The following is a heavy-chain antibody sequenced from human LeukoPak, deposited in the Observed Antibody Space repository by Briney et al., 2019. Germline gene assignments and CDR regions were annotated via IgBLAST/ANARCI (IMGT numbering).Heavy chain of an antibody. V-gene: IGHV4-34*01. Sequence: SETLSLTCAVYGGSFSGYYWSWIRQPPGRGLEWIGEINHSGSTNYNPSLKSRVTISVDTSKNQFSLKLSSVTAADTAVYYCARKFYYYYGMDVWGQGTTVTVSS. CDR2: INHSGST. CDR1: GGSFSGYY. J-gene: IGHJ6*02. CDR3: ARKFYYYYGMDV.